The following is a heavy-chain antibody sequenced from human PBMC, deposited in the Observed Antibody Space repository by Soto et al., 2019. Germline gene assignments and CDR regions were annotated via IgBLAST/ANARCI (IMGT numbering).Heavy chain of an antibody. D-gene: IGHD6-6*01. CDR1: GGTFSSYA. Sequence: QVQLVQSGAEVKTPGSSVKVSCKASGGTFSSYAISWVRQAPGQGLEWMGGIIPIFGTANYAQKFQGRVTITADKSTSTAYRELSSLRSEDTAVYYCARRGGSSSSYYYGMDVWGQGTTVTVSS. V-gene: IGHV1-69*06. CDR3: ARRGGSSSSYYYGMDV. CDR2: IIPIFGTA. J-gene: IGHJ6*02.